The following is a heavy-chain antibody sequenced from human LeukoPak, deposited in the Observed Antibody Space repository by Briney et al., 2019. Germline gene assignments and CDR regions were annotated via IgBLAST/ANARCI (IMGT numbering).Heavy chain of an antibody. CDR3: AKDCSSTSCLGAFDI. Sequence: GSLRLSCAASGFTFSSYGMHWVRQAPGKGLEWVAVIWYDGNNKYYADSVKGRFTISRDNSKNTLYLQMNSLRAEDTAVYYCAKDCSSTSCLGAFDIWGQGTMVTVSS. J-gene: IGHJ3*02. CDR1: GFTFSSYG. D-gene: IGHD2-2*01. CDR2: IWYDGNNK. V-gene: IGHV3-30*02.